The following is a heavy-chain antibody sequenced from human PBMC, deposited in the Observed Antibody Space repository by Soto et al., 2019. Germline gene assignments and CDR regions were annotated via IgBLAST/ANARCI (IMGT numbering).Heavy chain of an antibody. J-gene: IGHJ4*02. D-gene: IGHD3-16*01. V-gene: IGHV4-30-2*01. CDR3: ARAAYVGYYFDY. CDR1: GGSIRSGGYS. Sequence: QLQLQESGSGLVKPSQTLSLTCAVSGGSIRSGGYSWSWIRQPPGKGLEWIGYIYRSGTTYYNPSPKSRASMAVDESRNQFSLKLNSVTAADTALYYWARAAYVGYYFDYWGRGAVVTVSS. CDR2: IYRSGTT.